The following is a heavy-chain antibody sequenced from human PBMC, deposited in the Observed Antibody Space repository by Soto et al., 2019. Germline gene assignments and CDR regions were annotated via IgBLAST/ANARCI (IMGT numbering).Heavy chain of an antibody. Sequence: EVQLVQSGAEVKKPGESLRISCKGSGYSFTSYWISWVRQMPGKGLEWMGRIDPSDSYTNYSPSFQGHVTISADKSISTAYLQWSSLKASDTAMYYCARMAYDSRGYYYVSAFDIWGQGTMVTVSS. D-gene: IGHD3-22*01. CDR2: IDPSDSYT. V-gene: IGHV5-10-1*01. CDR3: ARMAYDSRGYYYVSAFDI. J-gene: IGHJ3*02. CDR1: GYSFTSYW.